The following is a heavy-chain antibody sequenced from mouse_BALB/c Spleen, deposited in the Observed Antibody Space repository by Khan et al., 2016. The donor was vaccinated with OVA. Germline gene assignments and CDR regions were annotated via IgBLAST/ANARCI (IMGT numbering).Heavy chain of an antibody. CDR3: ERDDWFTY. CDR2: ISSGGTT. V-gene: IGHV5-6-5*01. CDR1: GFTFCNYA. J-gene: IGHJ3*01. Sequence: EVELVESGGDLVKPGGSLKLSCAASGFTFCNYAMSWVRQTPEKRLEWVASISSGGTTYFPDSVKGRFTISRDNGRNILYLQMSSLRSEDTAMYYYERDDWFTYWGQGTLVTVSA.